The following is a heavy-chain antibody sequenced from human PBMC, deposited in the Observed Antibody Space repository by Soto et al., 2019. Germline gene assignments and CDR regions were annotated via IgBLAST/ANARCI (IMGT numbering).Heavy chain of an antibody. CDR3: ARDKGQLVPADGY. J-gene: IGHJ4*02. D-gene: IGHD6-6*01. CDR2: ITSSGSSI. CDR1: GFTFSDYY. V-gene: IGHV3-11*01. Sequence: GGSLRLSCAAYGFTFSDYYMSWIRQAPGKGLEWVSYITSSGSSIYYADFVKGRFTISRDNAKNSLYLQMNSLRAEDTAVYYCARDKGQLVPADGYWGQGTLVTVPQ.